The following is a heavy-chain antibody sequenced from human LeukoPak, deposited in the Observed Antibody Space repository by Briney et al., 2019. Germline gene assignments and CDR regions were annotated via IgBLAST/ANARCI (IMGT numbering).Heavy chain of an antibody. CDR3: ASTILREGLFDY. CDR2: IYYSGST. J-gene: IGHJ4*02. V-gene: IGHV4-39*01. D-gene: IGHD4-17*01. Sequence: SETLSLTCTVSGGSISSSSYYWGWIRQPPGKGLEWIGSIYYSGSTYYNPSLKSRVTISVDTSKNQFSLKLSSVTAAGTAVYYCASTILREGLFDYWGQGTLVTVSS. CDR1: GGSISSSSYY.